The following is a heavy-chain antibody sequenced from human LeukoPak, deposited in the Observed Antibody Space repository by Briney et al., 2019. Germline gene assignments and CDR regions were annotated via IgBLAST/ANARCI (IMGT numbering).Heavy chain of an antibody. Sequence: GGSLRLSCTASGFTSRSYGMHWVRQAPGKGLEWVAVIWHDGTIKYYVGSVKGRFTIARDNSKNTLYLQMNSLRAEDTAMYYCAREDTALDAFDIWGQGTMVTVSS. J-gene: IGHJ3*02. CDR2: IWHDGTIK. D-gene: IGHD5-18*01. CDR1: GFTSRSYG. CDR3: AREDTALDAFDI. V-gene: IGHV3-33*01.